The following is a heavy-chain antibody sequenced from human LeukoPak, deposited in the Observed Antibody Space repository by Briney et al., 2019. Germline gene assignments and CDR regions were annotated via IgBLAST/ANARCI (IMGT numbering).Heavy chain of an antibody. CDR1: GGTFSSYA. CDR2: IIPIFGTA. Sequence: SVKVSCKASGGTFSSYAISWVRQAPGQGLEWMGGIIPIFGTATYAQKFQGRVTITADESTTTAYMELSSLRSEDTAMYYCARLQEWLAPFDYWGQGTLVTVSS. V-gene: IGHV1-69*13. CDR3: ARLQEWLAPFDY. J-gene: IGHJ4*02. D-gene: IGHD6-19*01.